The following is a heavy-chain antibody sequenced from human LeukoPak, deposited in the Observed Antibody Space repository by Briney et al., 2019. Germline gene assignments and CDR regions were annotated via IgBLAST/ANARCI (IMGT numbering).Heavy chain of an antibody. CDR3: AREGVGSSGYEPYYYYGMDV. D-gene: IGHD5-12*01. CDR1: GFTVSSNY. V-gene: IGHV3-66*01. J-gene: IGHJ6*02. CDR2: IYSGGST. Sequence: GGSLRLSCAASGFTVSSNYMSWVRQAPGKGLEWVSVIYSGGSTYYADSVKGIFTISRDNSKNTLYLQMNSLRAEDTAVYYCAREGVGSSGYEPYYYYGMDVWGQGTTVTVSS.